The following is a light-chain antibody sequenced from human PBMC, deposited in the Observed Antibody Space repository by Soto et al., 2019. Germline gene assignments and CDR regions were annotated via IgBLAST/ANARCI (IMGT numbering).Light chain of an antibody. Sequence: ELVLTQSPATLSLSPGERATLPCRASQSVSSYLAWYQQKPGQAPRLLIYDASNRATGIPARFSGSGSGTDFTLTISSLEPEDFAVYYCQQRSNWWTFGQGTKVDIK. CDR1: QSVSSY. J-gene: IGKJ1*01. CDR3: QQRSNWWT. V-gene: IGKV3-11*01. CDR2: DAS.